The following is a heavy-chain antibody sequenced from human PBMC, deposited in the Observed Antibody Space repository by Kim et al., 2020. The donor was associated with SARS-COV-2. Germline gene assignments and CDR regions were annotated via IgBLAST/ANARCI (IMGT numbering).Heavy chain of an antibody. CDR3: ARDGGTVVVAATEKPVWFDP. V-gene: IGHV3-11*06. D-gene: IGHD2-15*01. Sequence: RFTISRDNAKNSLYLQMNSLRAEDTAVYYCARDGGTVVVAATEKPVWFDPWGQGTLVTVSS. J-gene: IGHJ5*02.